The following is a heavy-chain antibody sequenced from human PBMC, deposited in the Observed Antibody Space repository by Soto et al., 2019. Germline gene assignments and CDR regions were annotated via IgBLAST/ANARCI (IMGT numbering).Heavy chain of an antibody. CDR3: ARGPIIVLIYFES. D-gene: IGHD2-15*01. Sequence: QVQLVQSGTEVKKPGSSVKVSCKASGGTFRNYPINWVRQAPGQGLEWMGSIFPLTDIPDYAKNFQARIPISADKSTMTAYMELSSLTSDDTAMYFCARGPIIVLIYFESWGQGTLVTVSS. J-gene: IGHJ4*02. CDR2: IFPLTDIP. V-gene: IGHV1-69*02. CDR1: GGTFRNYP.